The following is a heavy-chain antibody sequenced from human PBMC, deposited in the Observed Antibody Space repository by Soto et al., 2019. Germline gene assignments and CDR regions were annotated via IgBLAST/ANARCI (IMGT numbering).Heavy chain of an antibody. CDR2: INPSGGST. CDR3: AISSGYGWFDP. Sequence: ASVKVSCKASGYTFTSYYMHWVRHAAGQGLEWMGIINPSGGSTSYAQKFQGRVTMTRYTSTSTVYMELSSLRSEDTAVYSGAISSGYGWFDPWGQGTLVTVSS. D-gene: IGHD3-22*01. J-gene: IGHJ5*02. V-gene: IGHV1-46*01. CDR1: GYTFTSYY.